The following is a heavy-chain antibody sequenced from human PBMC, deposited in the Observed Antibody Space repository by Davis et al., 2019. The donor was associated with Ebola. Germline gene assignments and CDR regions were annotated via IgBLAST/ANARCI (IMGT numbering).Heavy chain of an antibody. J-gene: IGHJ4*01. V-gene: IGHV3-74*01. CDR2: IDPDGAGT. CDR1: GFTFSHFH. Sequence: PGGSLRLSCAASGFTFSHFHIHWVRQTPTKGLVWVARIDPDGAGTNYADSVKGRFTISRDNAKNTLSLQTNSLRVEDTAVYYCVRDSGYYSHDYWGHGTLVTISS. CDR3: VRDSGYYSHDY. D-gene: IGHD5-12*01.